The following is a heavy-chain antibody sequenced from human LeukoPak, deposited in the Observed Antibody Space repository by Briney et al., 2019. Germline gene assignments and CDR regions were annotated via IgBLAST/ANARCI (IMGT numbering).Heavy chain of an antibody. J-gene: IGHJ4*02. V-gene: IGHV3-30*18. CDR3: AKVEYFDSSGYYGHYFDY. CDR2: ISSDGSNT. CDR1: GFTFNEYG. Sequence: PGGSLRLSCAASGFTFNEYGIHWVRQAPGKGLEWVAVISSDGSNTYFADSVKGRFTISRDNFQNTLYLQMSSLRAEDTAVYYCAKVEYFDSSGYYGHYFDYWGQGTLVTVSS. D-gene: IGHD3-22*01.